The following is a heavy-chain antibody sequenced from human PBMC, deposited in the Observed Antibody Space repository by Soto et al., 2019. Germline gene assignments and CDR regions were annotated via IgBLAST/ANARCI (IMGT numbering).Heavy chain of an antibody. CDR2: INHSGST. D-gene: IGHD5-12*01. CDR3: ARAEGRGATSMGGSLDY. Sequence: QVQLQQWGAGLLKPSETLSLTCAVYGGSFSGYYWSWIRQPPGKGLEWIGEINHSGSTNYNPSLKHRVTTSVDTSKNQFSLKLSSVTAADTAVYYCARAEGRGATSMGGSLDYWGQGTLVTVSS. CDR1: GGSFSGYY. V-gene: IGHV4-34*01. J-gene: IGHJ4*02.